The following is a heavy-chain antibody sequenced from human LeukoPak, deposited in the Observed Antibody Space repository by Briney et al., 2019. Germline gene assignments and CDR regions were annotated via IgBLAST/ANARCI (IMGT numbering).Heavy chain of an antibody. Sequence: ASVKVSCKSSGYTFTINGISWVRQAPGRGLEWMGWISANSGDTIYAEKFHGRVTLTRDTSTGTAYMELDSLTYDDTAVYYCARDRWYAFDYWGQGTLVTVSS. CDR1: GYTFTING. J-gene: IGHJ4*02. D-gene: IGHD6-13*01. CDR2: ISANSGDT. V-gene: IGHV1-18*01. CDR3: ARDRWYAFDY.